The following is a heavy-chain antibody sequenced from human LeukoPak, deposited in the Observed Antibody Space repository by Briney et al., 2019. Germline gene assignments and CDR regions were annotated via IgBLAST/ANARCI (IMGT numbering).Heavy chain of an antibody. CDR3: ARGGLPARSWFDP. CDR1: GYTFTSYY. CDR2: INPSSGRI. J-gene: IGHJ5*02. V-gene: IGHV1-46*01. Sequence: ASVKVSCKASGYTFTSYYMNWVRQAPGQGLEWMGIINPSSGRITYAQKFQGRVTMTRDTSTSTVYMELTSLRSEDTAVFYCARGGLPARSWFDPWGQGTLVTVSS. D-gene: IGHD3/OR15-3a*01.